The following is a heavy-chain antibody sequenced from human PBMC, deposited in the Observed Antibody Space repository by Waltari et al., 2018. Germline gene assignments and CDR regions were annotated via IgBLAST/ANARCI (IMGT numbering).Heavy chain of an antibody. D-gene: IGHD4-17*01. CDR3: ARSSVTPRLRYFDL. CDR1: GASISSGGYY. CDR2: IFSSGTT. V-gene: IGHV4-30-4*01. J-gene: IGHJ2*01. Sequence: QVQLQESGPGLVKPSQTLSPTCTVSGASISSGGYYWSWLRQYPGKGLEWIGYIFSSGTTHYNPSLESRLIISLHTSKNQFSLNLNSVTAADTAVYYCARSSVTPRLRYFDLWGRGTLVSVSA.